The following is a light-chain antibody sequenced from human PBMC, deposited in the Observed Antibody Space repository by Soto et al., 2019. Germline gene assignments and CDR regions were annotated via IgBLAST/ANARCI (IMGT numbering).Light chain of an antibody. V-gene: IGKV1-9*01. Sequence: DIQLTQSPSFLSASVGDRVTITCRASQGISSYLAWYQQKPGKAPKLLIYAASTLQSGVPSRFSGSGSGTEFTLTISCLQPEDFATYYFQQLNSYPRGYTFGQGPKMEIK. CDR1: QGISSY. CDR3: QQLNSYPRGYT. CDR2: AAS. J-gene: IGKJ2*01.